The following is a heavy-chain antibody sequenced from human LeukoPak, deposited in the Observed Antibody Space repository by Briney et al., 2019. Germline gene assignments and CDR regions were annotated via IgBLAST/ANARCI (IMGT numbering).Heavy chain of an antibody. D-gene: IGHD1-26*01. CDR3: ARDGSEKYSGSYYGGFDY. Sequence: PGGSLRLSCAASGFTFSSYAMHWVRQAPGKGLEWVAVISYDGSNKYYADSVKGRFTIPRDNSKNTLYLQMNSLRAEDTAVYYCARDGSEKYSGSYYGGFDYWGQGTLVTVSS. J-gene: IGHJ4*02. CDR1: GFTFSSYA. CDR2: ISYDGSNK. V-gene: IGHV3-30-3*01.